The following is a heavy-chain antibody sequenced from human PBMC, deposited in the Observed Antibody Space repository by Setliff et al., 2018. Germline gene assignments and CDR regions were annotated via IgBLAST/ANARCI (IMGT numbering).Heavy chain of an antibody. CDR2: INANSGGT. V-gene: IGHV1-8*02. D-gene: IGHD5-18*01. Sequence: ASVKVSCKASGYTFTSYDINWMRQASGQGLEWMGWINANSGGTNYAQKFQGRVTMTEDTSTDTAYMELSSLRSDDTAVYYCATIGLDTAMITGVLFDFWGQGTLVTVSS. J-gene: IGHJ4*02. CDR3: ATIGLDTAMITGVLFDF. CDR1: GYTFTSYD.